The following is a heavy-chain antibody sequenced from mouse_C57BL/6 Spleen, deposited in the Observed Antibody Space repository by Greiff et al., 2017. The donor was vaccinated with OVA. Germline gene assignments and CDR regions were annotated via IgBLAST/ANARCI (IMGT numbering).Heavy chain of an antibody. CDR1: GYTFTSYW. Sequence: VQLQQSGAELVKPGASVKLSCKASGYTFTSYWMHWVKQRPGQGLEWIGMIHPNSGSTNYNEKFKSKATLTVDKSSSTAYMQLSSLTSEDSAVYYCARDDYDGYFDVWGTGTTVTVSS. D-gene: IGHD2-4*01. J-gene: IGHJ1*03. V-gene: IGHV1-64*01. CDR2: IHPNSGST. CDR3: ARDDYDGYFDV.